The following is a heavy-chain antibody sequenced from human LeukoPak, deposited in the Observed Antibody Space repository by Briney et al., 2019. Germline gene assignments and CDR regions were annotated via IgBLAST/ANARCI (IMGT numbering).Heavy chain of an antibody. CDR1: GFTFSTYA. J-gene: IGHJ4*02. D-gene: IGHD3-3*01. CDR3: AKEYFDYWSGYPDY. V-gene: IGHV3-23*01. CDR2: ISDSGGST. Sequence: GGSLRLSCAVFGFTFSTYAFSWVRQAPGRGLEWVSTISDSGGSTYYADSVKGRFTISRDNSKNTLYLQMDSLGAEDTAVYYCAKEYFDYWSGYPDYWGQGTLVTVSS.